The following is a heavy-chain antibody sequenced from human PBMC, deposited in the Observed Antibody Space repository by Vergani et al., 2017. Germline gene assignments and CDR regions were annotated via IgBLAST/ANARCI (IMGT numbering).Heavy chain of an antibody. Sequence: QVQLQESGPGLVKPSETLSLTCTVSGGSISSYYWSWIRQPPGKGLEWIGYIYYSGSTNYNPSLKSRVNISVDTSKNQFYLKLSSVTAADTAVYYCARDTAAAGTNDAFDIWGQGTMVTVSS. D-gene: IGHD6-13*01. CDR1: GGSISSYY. J-gene: IGHJ3*02. CDR2: IYYSGST. CDR3: ARDTAAAGTNDAFDI. V-gene: IGHV4-59*01.